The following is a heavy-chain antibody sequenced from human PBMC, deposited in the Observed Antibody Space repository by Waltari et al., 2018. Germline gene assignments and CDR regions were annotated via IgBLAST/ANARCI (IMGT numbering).Heavy chain of an antibody. Sequence: EVQLVQSGAEVKKPGESLKISCKGSGYSFTSYWIGWVRQMPGKGLEWMGITYPGESDTRYSPSCQGQVTISADKSISTAYLQWSSLKASDTAMYYCARAIAVAGGAFDIWGQGTMVTVSS. CDR2: TYPGESDT. CDR1: GYSFTSYW. CDR3: ARAIAVAGGAFDI. V-gene: IGHV5-51*01. J-gene: IGHJ3*02. D-gene: IGHD6-19*01.